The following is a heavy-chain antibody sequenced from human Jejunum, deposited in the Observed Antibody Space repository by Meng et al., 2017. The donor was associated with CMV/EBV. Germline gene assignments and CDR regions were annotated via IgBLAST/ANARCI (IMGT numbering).Heavy chain of an antibody. Sequence: LQESGPGLVKPSETLSLTCSVSGGSINTYYWGWIRQSPGKGLEWIGNIYNYGGTYYNPSLKSRVTISTDTSKNEFSLRLKSVTAADTAVYYCVRHGDCSSGSCYYHWFDPWGQGSLVTVSS. D-gene: IGHD2-2*01. V-gene: IGHV4-59*08. J-gene: IGHJ5*02. CDR3: VRHGDCSSGSCYYHWFDP. CDR2: IYNYGGT. CDR1: GGSINTYY.